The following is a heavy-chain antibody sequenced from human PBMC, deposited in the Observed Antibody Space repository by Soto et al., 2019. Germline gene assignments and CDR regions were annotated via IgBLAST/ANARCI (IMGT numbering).Heavy chain of an antibody. J-gene: IGHJ5*02. Sequence: SETLSLTCAVYGGSFSGYYWSWIRRPPGKGLEWIGEINHSGSTNYNPSLKSRVTISVDTSKNQFSLKLSSVTAADTAVYYCARGKYYDFWSGYYRYNCFDPWGQGTLVTVSS. CDR1: GGSFSGYY. CDR3: ARGKYYDFWSGYYRYNCFDP. V-gene: IGHV4-34*01. D-gene: IGHD3-3*01. CDR2: INHSGST.